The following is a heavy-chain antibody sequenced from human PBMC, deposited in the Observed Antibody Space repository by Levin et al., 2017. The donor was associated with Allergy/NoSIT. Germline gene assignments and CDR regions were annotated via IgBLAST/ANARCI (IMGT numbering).Heavy chain of an antibody. D-gene: IGHD4-11*01. V-gene: IGHV4-31*03. Sequence: SETLSLTCNVSGDSINSGGFYWSWIRQHPGKGLEWIGYIHHSGSTSHNPSLKNRVTISVDTSENQFSLRLTSVTAADTAVYYCARGGYGNVGLFDLWGQGTLVTVSS. CDR2: IHHSGST. CDR3: ARGGYGNVGLFDL. CDR1: GDSINSGGFY. J-gene: IGHJ4*02.